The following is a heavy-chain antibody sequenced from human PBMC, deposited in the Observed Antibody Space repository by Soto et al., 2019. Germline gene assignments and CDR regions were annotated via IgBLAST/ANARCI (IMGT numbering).Heavy chain of an antibody. CDR3: ARDSSPSPSSLDARLFDY. D-gene: IGHD6-19*01. J-gene: IGHJ4*01. CDR1: GYTFTSSD. CDR2: INSSGGST. Sequence: ASVKVTCKASGYTFTSSDMHWVRQAPGQGLGWMGIINSSGGSTTYAQKFQGRVTMTSDTSTSTVYMELSSLRSEDTAVYYCARDSSPSPSSLDARLFDYWG. V-gene: IGHV1-46*01.